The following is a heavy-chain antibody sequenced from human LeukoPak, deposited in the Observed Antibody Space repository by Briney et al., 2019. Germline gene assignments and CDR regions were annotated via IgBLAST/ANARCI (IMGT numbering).Heavy chain of an antibody. Sequence: GGSLRLSCAASGFNFNAFSMNWLRQVPGKGLEWVAYVSSSSGTIYYADSVKGRFTISRDNAKNSLYLQMNSLRAEDTAVYYCARVPTLDSSGPHDAFDIWGQGTMVTVSS. CDR2: VSSSSGTI. D-gene: IGHD3-22*01. J-gene: IGHJ3*02. V-gene: IGHV3-48*04. CDR3: ARVPTLDSSGPHDAFDI. CDR1: GFNFNAFS.